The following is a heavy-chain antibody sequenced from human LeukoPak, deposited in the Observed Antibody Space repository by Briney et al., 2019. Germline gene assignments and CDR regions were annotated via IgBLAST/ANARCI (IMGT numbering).Heavy chain of an antibody. CDR3: ARDLSGVTGYTYGRGIDY. CDR1: GFTFRSYW. CDR2: IKKDGSEK. Sequence: PGGSLRLSCAASGFTFRSYWMSWVRQAPGKGLEWVANIKKDGSEKYYVDSVKGRFTISRDNAKTSLYLQMNSLRAEDTAVYYCARDLSGVTGYTYGRGIDYWGQGTLVTVSS. J-gene: IGHJ4*02. D-gene: IGHD5-18*01. V-gene: IGHV3-7*01.